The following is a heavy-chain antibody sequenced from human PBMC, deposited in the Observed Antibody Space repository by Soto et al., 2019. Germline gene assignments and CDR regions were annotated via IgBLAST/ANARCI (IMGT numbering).Heavy chain of an antibody. V-gene: IGHV3-23*01. Sequence: KLLESGGQLIQPGGSLRLSCAGTGFNFGGYAMSWVRQAPGKGLEWVSTLSGDGSRAYYADSVRGRFTVSRDNSKSTLDLRMNSLRADDTAIYYCAKRGGYAISFYDSWGQGTLVTVSS. CDR2: LSGDGSRA. J-gene: IGHJ4*02. D-gene: IGHD3-16*01. CDR3: AKRGGYAISFYDS. CDR1: GFNFGGYA.